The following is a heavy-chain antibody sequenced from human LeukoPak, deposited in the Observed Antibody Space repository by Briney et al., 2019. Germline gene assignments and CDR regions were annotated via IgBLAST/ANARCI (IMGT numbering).Heavy chain of an antibody. CDR1: GFTFSSYT. Sequence: AGGSLRLSCAASGFTFSSYTMKWVRQAPGKGLEWVSSITSGNSYIYYADSVKGRFTISRDNAKNSLYLQMSSLRAEDTAVYYCAREEGKTLCGGDCSSVYWGQGTLVTVSS. D-gene: IGHD2-21*02. CDR3: AREEGKTLCGGDCSSVY. CDR2: ITSGNSYI. V-gene: IGHV3-21*01. J-gene: IGHJ4*02.